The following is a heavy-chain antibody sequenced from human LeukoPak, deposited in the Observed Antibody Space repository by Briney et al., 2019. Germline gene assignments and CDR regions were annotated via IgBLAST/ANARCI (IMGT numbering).Heavy chain of an antibody. Sequence: ASVKISCKASGGTFSSYAISWVRHAPGQGLELVGGIIPLCGTANYSQTFHGRVTITTDESTSTAYMQLSSLRSKDTAVYYCAARVESYSSSLGGFDIWGQGTMVTVSS. V-gene: IGHV1-69*05. CDR3: AARVESYSSSLGGFDI. D-gene: IGHD6-6*01. CDR2: IIPLCGTA. CDR1: GGTFSSYA. J-gene: IGHJ3*02.